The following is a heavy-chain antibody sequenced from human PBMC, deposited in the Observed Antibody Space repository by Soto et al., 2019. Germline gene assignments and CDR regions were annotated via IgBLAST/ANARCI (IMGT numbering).Heavy chain of an antibody. CDR2: IYYSGST. J-gene: IGHJ3*02. CDR3: ARVETDIVVVPAALGAFDI. D-gene: IGHD2-2*01. CDR1: GGSISSGGYY. Sequence: SETLSLTCAVSGGSISSGGYYWSWIRQHPGKGLEWIGYIYYSGSTYYNPSLKSRVTISVDTSKNQFSLKLSSVTAADTAVYYCARVETDIVVVPAALGAFDIWGQGTMVTVSS. V-gene: IGHV4-31*11.